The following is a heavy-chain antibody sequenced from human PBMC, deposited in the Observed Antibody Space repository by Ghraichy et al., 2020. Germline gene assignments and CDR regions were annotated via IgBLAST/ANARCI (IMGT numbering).Heavy chain of an antibody. CDR1: GFTFSSYW. D-gene: IGHD2-15*01. CDR3: AREAQYCSGGSCYYYYGMDV. V-gene: IGHV3-7*01. Sequence: GGSLRLSCAASGFTFSSYWMNWVRQAPGKGLEWVANIKQDGNEKYYVDSVKGRFTISRDNAKNSLYLQMNSLRAEDTAVYYCAREAQYCSGGSCYYYYGMDVWGQETTVTVSS. J-gene: IGHJ6*02. CDR2: IKQDGNEK.